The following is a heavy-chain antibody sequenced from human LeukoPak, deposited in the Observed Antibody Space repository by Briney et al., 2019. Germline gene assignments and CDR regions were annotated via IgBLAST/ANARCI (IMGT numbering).Heavy chain of an antibody. D-gene: IGHD1-26*01. CDR2: IIPIFGTA. CDR3: ARTLYSGSYYPDY. V-gene: IGHV1-69*05. CDR1: GDTFNSYA. Sequence: SVKVSCKASGDTFNSYAISWVRQAPGQGLEWMGRIIPIFGTANYAQKFQGRVTITTDESTSTAYMELSSLRSEDTAVYYCARTLYSGSYYPDYWGQGTLVTVSS. J-gene: IGHJ4*02.